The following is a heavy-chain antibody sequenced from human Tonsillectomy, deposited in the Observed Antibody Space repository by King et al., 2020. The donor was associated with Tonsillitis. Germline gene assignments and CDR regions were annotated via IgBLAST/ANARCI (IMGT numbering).Heavy chain of an antibody. CDR1: GGSISSGSYS. CDR2: IYHSGST. J-gene: IGHJ3*02. V-gene: IGHV4-30-2*01. Sequence: LQLQESGSGLVKPSQTLSLTCAVSGGSISSGSYSWSWIRQPPGKGLEWLGYIYHSGSTYYNSSLMSRVTISVDISKNQFSLTLRSVTAADTAVYYCARGNVVVASPAVFDIWGQGTMVTVSS. D-gene: IGHD2-15*01. CDR3: ARGNVVVASPAVFDI.